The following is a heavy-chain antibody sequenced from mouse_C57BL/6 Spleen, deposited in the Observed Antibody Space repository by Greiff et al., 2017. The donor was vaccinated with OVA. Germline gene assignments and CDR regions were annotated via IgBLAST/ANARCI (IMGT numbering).Heavy chain of an antibody. CDR3: ARFYYSNYYCDY. CDR2: IWRGGST. J-gene: IGHJ2*01. D-gene: IGHD2-5*01. CDR1: GFSLTSYG. Sequence: QVQLKESGPGLVQPSQSLSITCTVSGFSLTSYGVHWVRQSPGKGLELLGVIWRGGSTDYNAAFMSRLSITKDNSKSQVFFKMNSLQADDTAIYYCARFYYSNYYCDYWGQGTTLTVSS. V-gene: IGHV2-5*01.